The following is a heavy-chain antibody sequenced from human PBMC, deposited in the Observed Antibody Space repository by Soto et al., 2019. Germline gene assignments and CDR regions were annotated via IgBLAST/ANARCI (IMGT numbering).Heavy chain of an antibody. V-gene: IGHV3-23*01. CDR1: GFTFSSYA. D-gene: IGHD1-1*01. CDR3: ERSIGGRRNECYYFYYIDV. CDR2: ITTSGSDT. J-gene: IGHJ6*03. Sequence: EVQLLESGGGLVQPGGSLRLSCAASGFTFSSYAMTWVRQAPGNGLEWASAITTSGSDTYYADSVMGRFTISRDNSKNSLYWQMNCLRAEYTSVYYCERSIGGRRNECYYFYYIDVWGKGTTVTVSS.